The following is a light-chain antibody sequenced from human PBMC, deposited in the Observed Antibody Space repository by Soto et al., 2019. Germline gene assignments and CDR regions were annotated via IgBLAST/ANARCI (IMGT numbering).Light chain of an antibody. V-gene: IGKV1-39*01. J-gene: IGKJ1*01. CDR1: QSINRY. CDR3: QQSYRIPWT. Sequence: DIQMTQAPSSLSAFVGDRVTITCRTSQSINRYLNWYQHKPGKAPKLLFYAASTLQSGVPSRFSGSGSGTDFTLTIISLQPEDSATYYCQQSYRIPWTFGQGTKVEVK. CDR2: AAS.